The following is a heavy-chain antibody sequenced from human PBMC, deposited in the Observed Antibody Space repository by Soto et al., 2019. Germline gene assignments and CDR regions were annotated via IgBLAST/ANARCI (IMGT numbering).Heavy chain of an antibody. J-gene: IGHJ4*02. CDR1: GGSVSSGSYY. CDR2: LYYSGST. Sequence: SEALSLTCTVSGGSVSSGSYYWSWIRQPPGKGLEYIGYLYYSGSTNYNPSLKSRVTISVDTPKNQFSLKLTSVTAADTAIYYCARGQAFWTGYYRMPYYFDYWGQGTLVTVSS. CDR3: ARGQAFWTGYYRMPYYFDY. D-gene: IGHD3-3*01. V-gene: IGHV4-61*01.